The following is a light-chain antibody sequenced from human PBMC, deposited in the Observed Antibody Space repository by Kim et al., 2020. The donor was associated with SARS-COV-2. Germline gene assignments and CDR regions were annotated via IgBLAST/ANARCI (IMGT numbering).Light chain of an antibody. CDR3: QQYGTSPLIT. J-gene: IGKJ3*01. V-gene: IGKV3-20*01. CDR1: QSVRDNY. CDR2: GAT. Sequence: PGERATLSCRASQSVRDNYVAWYQQKPGQAPRLLIYGATRRAAGIPDRFSGSGSGTDFILTISRLEPEDFVVYYCQQYGTSPLITFGPGTKVDIK.